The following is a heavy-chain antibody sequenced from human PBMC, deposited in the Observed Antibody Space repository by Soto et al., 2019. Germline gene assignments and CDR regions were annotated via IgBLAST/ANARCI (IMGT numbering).Heavy chain of an antibody. J-gene: IGHJ4*02. CDR2: IYPGDSDT. CDR1: GYSFTSYW. D-gene: IGHD2-21*01. CDR3: ARQARYSKIWPD. V-gene: IGHV5-51*01. Sequence: GESLKLSCKGSGYSFTSYWIGWVRQMPGKGLEWMGIIYPGDSDTTYSPSFQGQVTISADKSISTAYLQWSSLQASDTAMYYCARQARYSKIWPDWGQGTLVTVSS.